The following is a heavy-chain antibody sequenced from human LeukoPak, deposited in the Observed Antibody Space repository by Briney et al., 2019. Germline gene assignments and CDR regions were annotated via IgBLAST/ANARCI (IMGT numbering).Heavy chain of an antibody. Sequence: ASVKVSCKASGGTFSSYAISWVRQAPGQGLEWMGGIIPIFGTANYAQKFQGRVTITADESTSTAYMELSSLRSEDTAVYYCARDGGPLGYCSSTSCYTYWFDPWGQGTLVTVSS. J-gene: IGHJ5*02. CDR1: GGTFSSYA. D-gene: IGHD2-2*02. CDR3: ARDGGPLGYCSSTSCYTYWFDP. V-gene: IGHV1-69*13. CDR2: IIPIFGTA.